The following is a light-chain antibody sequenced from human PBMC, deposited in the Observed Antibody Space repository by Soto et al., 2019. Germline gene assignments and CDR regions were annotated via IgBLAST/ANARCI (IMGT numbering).Light chain of an antibody. CDR1: QSVGSY. V-gene: IGKV3-11*01. CDR3: QQRSNWPPTWT. J-gene: IGKJ1*01. Sequence: EIVLTQSPATLSLSPGERATLSCRASQSVGSYLAWYQQKPGQAPRLLISDASNRATGIPARFSGSGSGTDFPLTISSLEPEDFAVYYCQQRSNWPPTWTFGQGTKVEIK. CDR2: DAS.